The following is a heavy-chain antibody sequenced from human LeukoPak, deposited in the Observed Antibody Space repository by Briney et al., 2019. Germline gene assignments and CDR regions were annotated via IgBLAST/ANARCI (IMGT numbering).Heavy chain of an antibody. J-gene: IGHJ4*02. CDR1: GFTFNRNA. CDR3: VRRGDASSGWGDHDF. Sequence: QPGGSLRLSCAASGFTFNRNAISWVRQAPGKGLEWVSTIGGSGDKTFYADSVKGRFTISRVNSKNMVHLQMNSLTGEDTALYYCVRRGDASSGWGDHDFWGQGAPVTVSS. D-gene: IGHD6-19*01. CDR2: IGGSGDKT. V-gene: IGHV3-23*01.